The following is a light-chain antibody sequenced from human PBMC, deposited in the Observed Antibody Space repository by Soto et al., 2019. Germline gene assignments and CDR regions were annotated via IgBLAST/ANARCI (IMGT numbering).Light chain of an antibody. V-gene: IGLV1-40*01. J-gene: IGLJ1*01. CDR3: QSYDGSLSGYV. CDR2: GNN. CDR1: SANIGAGFD. Sequence: QYVLTQPPSVSGAPGQRVTISCTGSSANIGAGFDVHWYQQLPGTAPELLIYGNNNRPSGVPDRFSGSKSGTSASLAITGLQAEDEADYYCQSYDGSLSGYVFGTGTKVTVL.